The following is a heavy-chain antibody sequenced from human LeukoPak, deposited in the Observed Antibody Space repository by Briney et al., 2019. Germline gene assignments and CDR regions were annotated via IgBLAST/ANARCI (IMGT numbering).Heavy chain of an antibody. Sequence: GGSLRLSCAASGFTFSDYYMNWVRQAPGKGLEWVSYISSSSVTIYYADSVKGRFTISRDNAKNSLNLQMNSLRVEDTAVYYCARGPRIGWVDYWGQGTRVTVSS. D-gene: IGHD1-14*01. CDR1: GFTFSDYY. CDR2: ISSSSVTI. J-gene: IGHJ4*02. V-gene: IGHV3-48*04. CDR3: ARGPRIGWVDY.